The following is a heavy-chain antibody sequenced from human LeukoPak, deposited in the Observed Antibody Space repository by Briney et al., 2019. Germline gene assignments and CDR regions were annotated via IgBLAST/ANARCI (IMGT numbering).Heavy chain of an antibody. V-gene: IGHV4-38-2*02. CDR3: ARVGVTGELYPDYYYYMDV. Sequence: PSETLSLTCSVSGHSISSGYYWGWIRQPPGNGLEWIGTMYHRGSTYYNPSLKSRVTMSGDTSKNQFSLKLSSVTAADTAVYYCARVGVTGELYPDYYYYMDVWGKGTTVTVSS. CDR2: MYHRGST. CDR1: GHSISSGYY. D-gene: IGHD1-20*01. J-gene: IGHJ6*03.